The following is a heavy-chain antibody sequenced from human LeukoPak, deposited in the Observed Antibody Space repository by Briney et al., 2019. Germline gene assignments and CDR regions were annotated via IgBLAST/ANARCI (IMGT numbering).Heavy chain of an antibody. CDR2: ISSSSSYI. CDR1: GFIFSRDS. V-gene: IGHV3-21*01. J-gene: IGHJ3*02. Sequence: GGSLRLSCEASGFIFSRDSMNWVRQAPGKGLEWVSSISSSSSYIYYADSVKGRFTISRDNAKNSLYLQMNSLRAEDTAVYYCARAYCCSTSCYSAFDIWGQGTMVTVSS. CDR3: ARAYCCSTSCYSAFDI. D-gene: IGHD2-2*01.